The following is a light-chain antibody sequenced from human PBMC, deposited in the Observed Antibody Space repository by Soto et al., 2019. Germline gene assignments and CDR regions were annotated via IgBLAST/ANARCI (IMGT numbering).Light chain of an antibody. CDR2: DAS. Sequence: DIQMTQSPSTLSASVGDRVTITCRASQSISTWLAWYQQKPGKAPKLLIYDASSLESGVPLRFSGSGSGTEFPLTISILQPDDFATYYCQQYNSYCTFGQGTKLEIK. CDR1: QSISTW. J-gene: IGKJ2*02. V-gene: IGKV1-5*01. CDR3: QQYNSYCT.